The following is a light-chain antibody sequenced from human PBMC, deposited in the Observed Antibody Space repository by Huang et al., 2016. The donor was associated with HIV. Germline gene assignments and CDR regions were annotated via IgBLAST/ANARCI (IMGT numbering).Light chain of an antibody. CDR3: LQDYTYPWT. CDR1: QDIGND. V-gene: IGKV1-6*01. CDR2: TAS. J-gene: IGKJ1*01. Sequence: AIQMTQSPASLSASVGDRVTFTCRASQDIGNDLGWYQQRLGKAPKLLVSTASHLQSGVPSRFTGRGSGTHFTLTISGLQPEDFATYYCLQDYTYPWTFGQGTKVEI.